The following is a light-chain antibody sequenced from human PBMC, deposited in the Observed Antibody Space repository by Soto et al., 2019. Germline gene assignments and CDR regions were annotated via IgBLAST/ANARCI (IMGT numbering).Light chain of an antibody. Sequence: GVSQSPCTLSLSTGERATLSCRASQSVSSDYLAWYQQKPGQAPRPLIYGASSRATGIPERFSGSGSGTDFTLTIRRLEPEDFAVYYCQQYDTSPTFAQGTKVDVK. CDR1: QSVSSDY. J-gene: IGKJ1*01. CDR2: GAS. V-gene: IGKV3-20*01. CDR3: QQYDTSPT.